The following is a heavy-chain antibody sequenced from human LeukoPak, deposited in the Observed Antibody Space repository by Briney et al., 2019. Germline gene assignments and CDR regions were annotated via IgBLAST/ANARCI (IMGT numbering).Heavy chain of an antibody. D-gene: IGHD2-2*01. CDR2: ISWDGGST. V-gene: IGHV3-43*01. J-gene: IGHJ4*02. CDR1: GFTFDDYT. Sequence: GGSLRLPCAASGFTFDDYTMHWVRQAPGKGLEWVSLISWDGGSTYYADSVKGRFTISRDNSKNSLYLQMNSLRTEDTALYYCAKDPQNYALDYWGQGTLVTVSS. CDR3: AKDPQNYALDY.